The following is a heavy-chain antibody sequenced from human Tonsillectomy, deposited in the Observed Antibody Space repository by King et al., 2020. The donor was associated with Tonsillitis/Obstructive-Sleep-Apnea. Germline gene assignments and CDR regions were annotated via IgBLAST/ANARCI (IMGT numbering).Heavy chain of an antibody. CDR3: TTDWGSGPYYVRAFDI. Sequence: VQLVQSGGGLVKPGGSLRLSCATSGFTFSDAWMSWVRQAPGKGLEWVGRIKTNNAGGATDYSASVKGRFTISRDDSKSTLYVQMNSLKTEDTAMYYCTTDWGSGPYYVRAFDIWGQGTMVTVSS. CDR2: IKTNNAGGAT. V-gene: IGHV3-15*01. CDR1: GFTFSDAW. D-gene: IGHD1-26*01. J-gene: IGHJ3*02.